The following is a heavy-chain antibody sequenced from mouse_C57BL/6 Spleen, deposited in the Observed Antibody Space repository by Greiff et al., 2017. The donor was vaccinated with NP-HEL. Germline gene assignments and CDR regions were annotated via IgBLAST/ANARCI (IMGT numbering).Heavy chain of an antibody. Sequence: VQLQESGAELVKPGASVKISCKASGYAFSSYWMNWVKQRPGKGLEWIGQIYPGDGDTNYNGKFKGKATLTADKSSSTAYMQLSSLTSEDSAVYFCARDYSSRGFAYWGQGTLVTVSA. CDR2: IYPGDGDT. CDR1: GYAFSSYW. CDR3: ARDYSSRGFAY. J-gene: IGHJ3*01. V-gene: IGHV1-80*01. D-gene: IGHD2-13*01.